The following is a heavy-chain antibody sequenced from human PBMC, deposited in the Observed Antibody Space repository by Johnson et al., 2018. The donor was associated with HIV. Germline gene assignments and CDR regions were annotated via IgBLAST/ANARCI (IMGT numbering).Heavy chain of an antibody. Sequence: QVQLVESGGGVVRPGGSLRLSCAASGFTFDDYGMSWVRQAPGKGLEWVALISYDGSNKFYADSVKGRFTISRDNSKNTLYLQMNSLRAEDTAVYYCAKVRGVGATAAFDIWGQGTMVTVSS. V-gene: IGHV3-30*18. J-gene: IGHJ3*02. CDR2: ISYDGSNK. CDR1: GFTFDDYG. CDR3: AKVRGVGATAAFDI. D-gene: IGHD1-26*01.